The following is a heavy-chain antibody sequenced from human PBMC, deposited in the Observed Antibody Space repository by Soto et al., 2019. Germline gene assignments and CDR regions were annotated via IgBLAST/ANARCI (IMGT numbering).Heavy chain of an antibody. CDR3: AGGPYYDFWSGEYWASTPAKYGMDV. D-gene: IGHD3-3*01. CDR1: GGSVSSGSYY. CDR2: IYHSGST. Sequence: SETLSLTCTVSGGSVSSGSYYWSWIRQPPGKGLEWIGYIYHSGSTNYNPSLKSRVTISVETSKNQCSLKLSSVTAADTAVYYCAGGPYYDFWSGEYWASTPAKYGMDVWGQGTTVTVSS. J-gene: IGHJ6*02. V-gene: IGHV4-61*01.